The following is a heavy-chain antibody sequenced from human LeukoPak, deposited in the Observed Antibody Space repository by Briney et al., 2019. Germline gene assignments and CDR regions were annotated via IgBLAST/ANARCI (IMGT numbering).Heavy chain of an antibody. D-gene: IGHD3-3*01. CDR3: AKDLAPYYDFWSGYRDAFDI. CDR2: VRYDGSNK. J-gene: IGHJ3*02. V-gene: IGHV3-30*02. Sequence: PGGSLRLSCAASGFTFSSYGMHWVRQAPGKGLEWVAFVRYDGSNKYYADSVKGRFTISRDNSKNTLYLQMNSLRAEDTAVHYCAKDLAPYYDFWSGYRDAFDIWGQGTMVTVSS. CDR1: GFTFSSYG.